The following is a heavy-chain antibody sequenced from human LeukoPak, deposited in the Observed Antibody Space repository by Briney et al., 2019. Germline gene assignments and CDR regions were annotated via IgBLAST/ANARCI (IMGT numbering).Heavy chain of an antibody. CDR1: GGSSSSSRYY. J-gene: IGHJ5*02. CDR2: IYYSGST. V-gene: IGHV4-39*01. D-gene: IGHD2-2*01. Sequence: PSETLSLTCTVSGGSSSSSRYYWGWIRQPPGKGLEWIGSIYYSGSTYYNPSLKSRVTISVDTSKNQFSLKLSSVTAADTAVYYCARHPYQLLWLSWFDPWGQGTLVTVSS. CDR3: ARHPYQLLWLSWFDP.